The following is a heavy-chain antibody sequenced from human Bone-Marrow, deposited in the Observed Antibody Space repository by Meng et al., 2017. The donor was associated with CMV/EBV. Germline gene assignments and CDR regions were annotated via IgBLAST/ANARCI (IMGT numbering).Heavy chain of an antibody. Sequence: GESLKISCAASGFTFSSYVMTWVRQAPGKGLEWVSGISVSGVSTYYADSVKGRFTISRDNSKNTLYLQMNSLRAEDTAVYYCVRAVPAPMNNWFDPWGQGTLVTVSS. CDR1: GFTFSSYV. CDR3: VRAVPAPMNNWFDP. J-gene: IGHJ5*02. CDR2: ISVSGVST. D-gene: IGHD2-2*01. V-gene: IGHV3-23*01.